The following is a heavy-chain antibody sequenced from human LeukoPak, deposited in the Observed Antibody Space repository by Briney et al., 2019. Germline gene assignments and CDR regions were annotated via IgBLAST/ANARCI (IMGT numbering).Heavy chain of an antibody. CDR2: IYYSGST. Sequence: SETLSLTCTVSGGSISSYYWSWIRQPPGKGLEWIGYIYYSGSTNYNPSLKSRVTISVDTSKNQFSLKLSSVTAADTAVYYCASSSGWYLTFGYWGQGTLVTVSS. V-gene: IGHV4-59*01. CDR3: ASSSGWYLTFGY. CDR1: GGSISSYY. J-gene: IGHJ4*02. D-gene: IGHD6-19*01.